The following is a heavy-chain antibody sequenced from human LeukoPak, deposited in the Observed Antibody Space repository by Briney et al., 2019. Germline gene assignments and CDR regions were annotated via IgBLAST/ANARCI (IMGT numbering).Heavy chain of an antibody. Sequence: SETLSLTCIVSGGSISSYYWSWIRQPPGKGLEWIGYIYYSGSTNYNPSLKSRVTISVDTSKNQFSLKLSSVTAADTAVYYCAGDDYLDAFDIWGQGTMVTVSS. CDR1: GGSISSYY. J-gene: IGHJ3*02. CDR2: IYYSGST. V-gene: IGHV4-59*01. D-gene: IGHD4-11*01. CDR3: AGDDYLDAFDI.